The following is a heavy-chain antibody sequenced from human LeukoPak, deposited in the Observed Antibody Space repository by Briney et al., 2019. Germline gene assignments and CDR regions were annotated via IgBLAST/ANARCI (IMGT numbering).Heavy chain of an antibody. CDR3: ARVPIFGVVIEYNWFDP. CDR2: ISSSGSTI. Sequence: PGGSLRLSCAASGFTFSSYWMNWVRQAPGKGLEWVSYISSSGSTIYYADSVKGRFTISRDNAKNSLYLQMNSLRAEDTAVYYCARVPIFGVVIEYNWFDPWGQGTLVTVSS. CDR1: GFTFSSYW. J-gene: IGHJ5*02. D-gene: IGHD3-3*01. V-gene: IGHV3-48*04.